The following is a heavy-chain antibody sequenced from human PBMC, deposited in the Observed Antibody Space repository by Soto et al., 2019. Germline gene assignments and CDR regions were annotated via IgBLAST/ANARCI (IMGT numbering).Heavy chain of an antibody. D-gene: IGHD3-16*02. V-gene: IGHV3-7*02. Sequence: GGSLRLSCAASGFSLINFWMAWVRQTGKGLEWVANINSDGIGKYYVDSVEGRFTISRDNAKNSLYLEMNSLRVEDSAVYYCVRVYRYDQNDYWGQGAQVTVAS. CDR3: VRVYRYDQNDY. CDR1: GFSLINFW. CDR2: INSDGIGK. J-gene: IGHJ4*02.